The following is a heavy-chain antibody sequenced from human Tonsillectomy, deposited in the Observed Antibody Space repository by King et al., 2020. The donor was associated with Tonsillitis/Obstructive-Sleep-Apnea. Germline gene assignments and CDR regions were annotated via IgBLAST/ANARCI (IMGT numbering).Heavy chain of an antibody. D-gene: IGHD3-22*01. CDR1: GFTFSSYA. CDR2: ISGSGGSI. Sequence: VQLVESGGGLVQPGGSLRLSCAASGFTFSSYAMSWVRQAPGKELEWVSAISGSGGSIYHADSVKGRFTISRDNSKNTLYLQMNSLRAEDTAVYYCAKVAGSYYSDSSGYSTGGGFDYWGQGTLVTVSS. V-gene: IGHV3-23*04. J-gene: IGHJ4*02. CDR3: AKVAGSYYSDSSGYSTGGGFDY.